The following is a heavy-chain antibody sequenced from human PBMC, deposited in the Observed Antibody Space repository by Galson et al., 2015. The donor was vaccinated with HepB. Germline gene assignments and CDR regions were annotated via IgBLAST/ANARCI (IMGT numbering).Heavy chain of an antibody. V-gene: IGHV3-15*01. CDR2: IKTKTDGGTA. J-gene: IGHJ4*02. CDR3: TTDIQDY. Sequence: SLRLSCAASGFTFSDASMSWVRQAPGTGLEWVGRIKTKTDGGTADYGAPVKGRFTISRDDSENTLFLQMNSLKTEDTAVYYCTTDIQDYWGQGTLVTVSS. CDR1: GFTFSDAS. D-gene: IGHD2-21*01.